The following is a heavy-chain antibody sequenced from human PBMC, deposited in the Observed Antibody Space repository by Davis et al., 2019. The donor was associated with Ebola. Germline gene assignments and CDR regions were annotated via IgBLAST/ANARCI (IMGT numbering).Heavy chain of an antibody. D-gene: IGHD3-22*01. J-gene: IGHJ3*02. CDR2: INPNSDGT. CDR1: GYTFTGYY. CDR3: AADRYYYDSSDYHAFDI. V-gene: IGHV1-2*02. Sequence: ASVKVSCQASGYTFTGYYMHWVRQAPGQGLEWMGWINPNSDGTNYAQKFQGRVTMTRDTSISTAYMELSRLRSDDTAVYYCAADRYYYDSSDYHAFDIWGQGTMVTVSS.